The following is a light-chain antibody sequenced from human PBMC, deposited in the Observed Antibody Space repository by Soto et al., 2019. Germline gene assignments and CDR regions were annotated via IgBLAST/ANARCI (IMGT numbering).Light chain of an antibody. Sequence: QSALTQPASVSGSPGQSITISCTGTSSDVGGYNYVSWYQQHPGKAPKLMIYEVSNRPSGISNRFSGSKSGNTASLTISGLQGEDEADYYCSSYTSRGTDVFGTGTKLTVL. J-gene: IGLJ1*01. CDR3: SSYTSRGTDV. V-gene: IGLV2-14*01. CDR2: EVS. CDR1: SSDVGGYNY.